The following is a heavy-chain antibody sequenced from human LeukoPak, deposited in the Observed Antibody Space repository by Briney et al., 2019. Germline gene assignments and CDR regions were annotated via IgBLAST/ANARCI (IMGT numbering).Heavy chain of an antibody. V-gene: IGHV3-30*03. J-gene: IGHJ4*02. CDR2: ISKDGDNK. CDR3: ARYPNTYYCSNPTCYFIY. D-gene: IGHD2-2*01. CDR1: GFTFNKYG. Sequence: PGGSLRLSCAASGFTFNKYGMHWVRQAPGKGLEWVAVISKDGDNKYYADSVKGRFTISRDNSKNTLYLQMNSLRTEDTAVYYCARYPNTYYCSNPTCYFIYWGQGTLVTVSS.